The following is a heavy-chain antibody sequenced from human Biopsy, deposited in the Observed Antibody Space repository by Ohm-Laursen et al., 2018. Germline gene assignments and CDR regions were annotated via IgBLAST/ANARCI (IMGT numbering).Heavy chain of an antibody. CDR2: IYYTGNT. CDR3: ARDSGILNYGNFKYYHYYGMDV. J-gene: IGHJ6*02. Sequence: SDTLSLTCTVSGDSISTYYWSWIRQPPGKGLQWIGYIYYTGNTDYNPSLQGRVSISVDTSRNQVSLTLSSVTAADTAVYYCARDSGILNYGNFKYYHYYGMDVWGQGTKVTVSS. CDR1: GDSISTYY. V-gene: IGHV4-59*01. D-gene: IGHD4-11*01.